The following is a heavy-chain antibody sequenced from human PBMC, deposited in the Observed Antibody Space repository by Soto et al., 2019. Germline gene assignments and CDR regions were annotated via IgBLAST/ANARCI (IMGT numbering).Heavy chain of an antibody. J-gene: IGHJ4*02. Sequence: GESLKISCKGSGYSFTTYWIGWVRQMPGKGLEWMGLIYPGDSDTRYSPSFQGQVTISADKSINTVYLQWSSLKASDTTIYFCARRGYSYGHYYFDYWGQGTLVTVSS. D-gene: IGHD5-18*01. V-gene: IGHV5-51*01. CDR1: GYSFTTYW. CDR2: IYPGDSDT. CDR3: ARRGYSYGHYYFDY.